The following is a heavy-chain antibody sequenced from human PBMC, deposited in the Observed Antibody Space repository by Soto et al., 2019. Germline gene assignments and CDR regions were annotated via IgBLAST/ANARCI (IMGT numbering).Heavy chain of an antibody. CDR2: IKSKTEGGTT. J-gene: IGHJ6*02. CDR1: GFTFSNAW. Sequence: PGGSLTLSCAASGFTFSNAWMNWVRQAPGKGLEWVGRIKSKTEGGTTDYAAPVKGRFTISRDESKNTLYLQMNSLKTEDIAVYYCTTLTVTTEYYYGMDVWGQGTTVTVSS. CDR3: TTLTVTTEYYYGMDV. D-gene: IGHD4-4*01. V-gene: IGHV3-15*07.